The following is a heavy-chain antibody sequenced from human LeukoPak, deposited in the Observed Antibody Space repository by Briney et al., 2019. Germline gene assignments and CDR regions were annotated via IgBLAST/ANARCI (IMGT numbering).Heavy chain of an antibody. V-gene: IGHV3-74*01. D-gene: IGHD2-2*02. CDR3: ARGGNTPGDY. Sequence: GGSLRLSCAASGFTFSSFWMHWVRQAPAKGLVWVSRINSDGSSTVYADSVKGRFTVSRDNAKNTLYLQMNSQRAEDTAVYYCARGGNTPGDYWGQGTLVTVSS. CDR1: GFTFSSFW. CDR2: INSDGSST. J-gene: IGHJ4*02.